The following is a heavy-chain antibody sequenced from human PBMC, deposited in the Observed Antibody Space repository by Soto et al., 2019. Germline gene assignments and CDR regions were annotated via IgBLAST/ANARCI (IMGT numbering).Heavy chain of an antibody. CDR3: ARAYSGYDYFDY. Sequence: PSETLSLTCVVSGGSISSNNWWNWVRQPPGKGLEWIGKIYHSGSTSYNPSLKSRVTISVDKSKNQFSLKLSSVTAADTAVYYCARAYSGYDYFDYWGQGMLVTVSS. D-gene: IGHD5-12*01. CDR2: IYHSGST. V-gene: IGHV4-4*02. J-gene: IGHJ4*02. CDR1: GGSISSNNW.